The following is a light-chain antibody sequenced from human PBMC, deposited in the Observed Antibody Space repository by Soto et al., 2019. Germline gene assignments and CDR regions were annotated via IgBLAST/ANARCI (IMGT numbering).Light chain of an antibody. CDR3: QQYNTYSRT. V-gene: IGKV1-5*03. CDR1: QSISSY. J-gene: IGKJ1*01. Sequence: DIQMTQSPSSLSTSVGDRVTTTCRASQSISSYLNWYQQKPGKAPKLLIYTASSLESGVPSRFSGSGSGTEFTLTISSLQPDDFATYYCQQYNTYSRTFGQGTKVDIK. CDR2: TAS.